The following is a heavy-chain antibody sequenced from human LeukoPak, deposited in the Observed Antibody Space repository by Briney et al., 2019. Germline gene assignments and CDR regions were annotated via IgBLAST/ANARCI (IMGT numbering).Heavy chain of an antibody. D-gene: IGHD6-19*01. CDR1: VYTFTSHG. Sequence: ASVPVSCLASVYTFTSHGISWLGQAPSRGREGMGWISAYNGNTNYAQKLQGRVTMTTDTSTSTAYMELRSLRSDDTAVYYCARGGGSGWTYFDYWGQGTLVTVSS. J-gene: IGHJ4*02. V-gene: IGHV1-18*01. CDR2: ISAYNGNT. CDR3: ARGGGSGWTYFDY.